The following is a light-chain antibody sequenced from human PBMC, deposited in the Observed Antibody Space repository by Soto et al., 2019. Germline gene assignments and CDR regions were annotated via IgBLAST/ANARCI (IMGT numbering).Light chain of an antibody. Sequence: EVVMTQSPATLSVSPGERATLSCRASKTVSRNLAWYQQRPGQAPRLLIYDISNRATGVPARFSGSGSETEFTLTIRSLQSEDFAVYFCQQYNNWPYFGQGKRREIK. CDR3: QQYNNWPY. CDR1: KTVSRN. V-gene: IGKV3-15*01. J-gene: IGKJ5*01. CDR2: DIS.